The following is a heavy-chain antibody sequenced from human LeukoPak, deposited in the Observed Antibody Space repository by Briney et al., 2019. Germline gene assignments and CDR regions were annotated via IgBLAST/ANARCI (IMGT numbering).Heavy chain of an antibody. V-gene: IGHV3-30*02. Sequence: GSLRLSCAASGFTFSSYAMSWVRQAPGKGLEWVAFIRYDGSNKYYADSVKGRFTISRDNSKNTLYLQMNSLRAEDTAVYYCAKSLEGYSYGYYFDYWGQGTLVTVSS. CDR3: AKSLEGYSYGYYFDY. CDR2: IRYDGSNK. CDR1: GFTFSSYA. D-gene: IGHD5-18*01. J-gene: IGHJ4*02.